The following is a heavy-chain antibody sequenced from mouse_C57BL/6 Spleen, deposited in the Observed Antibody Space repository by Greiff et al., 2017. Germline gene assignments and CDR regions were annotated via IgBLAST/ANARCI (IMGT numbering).Heavy chain of an antibody. Sequence: EVMLVESGPELVKPGASVKISCKASGYSFTGYYMNWVKQSPEKSLEWIGEINPSTGGTTYNQKFKAKATLTVDKSSSTAYMQLKSLTSEDSAVYYYARSFITTVVDYFDYWGQGTTLTVSS. CDR1: GYSFTGYY. J-gene: IGHJ2*01. CDR2: INPSTGGT. CDR3: ARSFITTVVDYFDY. V-gene: IGHV1-42*01. D-gene: IGHD1-1*01.